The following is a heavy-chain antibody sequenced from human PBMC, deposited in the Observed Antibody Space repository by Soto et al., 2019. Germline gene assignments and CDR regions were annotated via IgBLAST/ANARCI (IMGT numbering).Heavy chain of an antibody. Sequence: GGALRHSCAASGFTFSSYSMNGVGQAPGKGLEWVSSISISSSYIYYADSVNGRFTISRDNAKNSLYLQMNSLRAEDTAVYYCARARVYCSGGSCYSYYYYGMDVWGQGTTVTVSS. J-gene: IGHJ6*02. D-gene: IGHD2-15*01. CDR2: ISISSSYI. V-gene: IGHV3-21*01. CDR3: ARARVYCSGGSCYSYYYYGMDV. CDR1: GFTFSSYS.